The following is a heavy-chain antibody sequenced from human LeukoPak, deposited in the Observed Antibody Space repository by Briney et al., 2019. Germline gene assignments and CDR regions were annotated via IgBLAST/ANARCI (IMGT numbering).Heavy chain of an antibody. J-gene: IGHJ2*01. CDR2: IRYSGST. CDR1: GGSISSNTYF. Sequence: SETLSLTCNVSGGSISSNTYFWGWIRRPPGKGLEWIGSIRYSGSTYYNPSLKSRVTISVDTSKNQFSLNLSSLTAADTAVYNCARGRGVLRFLEWFPDRFDLWGRGTLVTVSS. CDR3: ARGRGVLRFLEWFPDRFDL. D-gene: IGHD3-3*01. V-gene: IGHV4-39*01.